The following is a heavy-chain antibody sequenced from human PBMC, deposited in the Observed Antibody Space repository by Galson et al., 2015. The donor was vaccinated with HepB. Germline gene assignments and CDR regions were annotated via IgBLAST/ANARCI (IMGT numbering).Heavy chain of an antibody. CDR1: GFTFSSYA. D-gene: IGHD3-22*01. Sequence: SLRLSCAASGFTFSSYAMHWVRQAPGKGLEWVSSISSSSSYIYYADSVKGRFTISRDNAKNSLYLQMNSLRAEDTAVYYCARAPYYYDKGYFDYWGQGTLVTVSS. CDR2: ISSSSSYI. V-gene: IGHV3-21*01. J-gene: IGHJ4*02. CDR3: ARAPYYYDKGYFDY.